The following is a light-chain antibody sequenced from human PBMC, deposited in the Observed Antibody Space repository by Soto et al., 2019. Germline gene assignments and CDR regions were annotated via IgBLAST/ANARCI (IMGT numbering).Light chain of an antibody. CDR1: QSIIDT. CDR2: DAS. J-gene: IGKJ1*01. V-gene: IGKV3D-15*01. Sequence: EIVMTQSPATLSVSPGERATLSCRASQSIIDTLAWYQQKPGKTPRLLIYDASKRATGIPGRFSGSGSGTDFTLTISSLQPDDFATYYCQHYNSYSEAFGQGTKVDIK. CDR3: QHYNSYSEA.